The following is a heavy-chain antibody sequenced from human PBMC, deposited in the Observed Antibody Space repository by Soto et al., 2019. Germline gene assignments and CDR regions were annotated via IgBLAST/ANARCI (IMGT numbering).Heavy chain of an antibody. Sequence: QITLKESGPTLVKPTQTLTLTCTFSGFSLSTSGVGVGWIRQPPGKALEWLALIYWDDDKRYSPSLKSRLTITKDTSKNQVVLTMTNMDPVDTATYYCAHISKPHDYGDSYYFDYWGQGTLVTVSS. J-gene: IGHJ4*02. CDR1: GFSLSTSGVG. D-gene: IGHD4-17*01. CDR3: AHISKPHDYGDSYYFDY. CDR2: IYWDDDK. V-gene: IGHV2-5*02.